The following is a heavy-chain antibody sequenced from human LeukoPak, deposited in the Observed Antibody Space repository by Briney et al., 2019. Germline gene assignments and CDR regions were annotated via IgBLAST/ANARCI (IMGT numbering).Heavy chain of an antibody. CDR1: GGSISSGDYY. D-gene: IGHD2-2*01. V-gene: IGHV4-30-4*01. CDR2: IYYSGST. Sequence: SETLSLTCTVSGGSISSGDYYWSWIRQPPGKGLEWIGYIYYSGSTYYNPSLKSRVTTSVDTSKNQFSLKLSSVTAADTAVYYCARAEADRYCSSTCCHLWFDPWGQGTLVTVSS. CDR3: ARAEADRYCSSTCCHLWFDP. J-gene: IGHJ5*02.